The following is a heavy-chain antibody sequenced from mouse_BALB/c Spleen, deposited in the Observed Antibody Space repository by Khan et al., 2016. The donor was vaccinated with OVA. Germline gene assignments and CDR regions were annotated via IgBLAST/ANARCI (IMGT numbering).Heavy chain of an antibody. CDR1: DYTFTSYW. CDR3: ARGYFGNYEFVY. V-gene: IGHV1S132*01. D-gene: IGHD2-1*01. J-gene: IGHJ3*01. CDR2: IFPGTGTT. Sequence: QVQLQQSGAELVKPGASVKLSCKTSDYTFTSYWIQWVKQRPGQGLGWIGQIFPGTGTTYYNENFKGKATLTVDTSSSTAYMQVSSLTSEDSAVYFCARGYFGNYEFVYWGQGTLVTVSP.